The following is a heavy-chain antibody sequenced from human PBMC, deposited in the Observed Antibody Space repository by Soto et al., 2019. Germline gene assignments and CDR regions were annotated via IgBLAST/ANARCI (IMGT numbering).Heavy chain of an antibody. V-gene: IGHV3-30*03. CDR2: ISYDGSNT. CDR1: GFPFTTYG. D-gene: IGHD3-10*01. Sequence: QVQLVESGGGVVQPGRSLRLSCAASGFPFTTYGMHWVREGPGKGLEWVAVISYDGSNTYYADSVKGRFTISRDNSKNTLYLQINSLRPEDTALYYCVGGRYYFDYRGQEPLVTVSS. CDR3: VGGRYYFDY. J-gene: IGHJ4*02.